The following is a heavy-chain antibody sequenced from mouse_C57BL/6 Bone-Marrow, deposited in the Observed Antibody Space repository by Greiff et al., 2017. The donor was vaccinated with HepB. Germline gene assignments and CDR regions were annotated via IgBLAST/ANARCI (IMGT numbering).Heavy chain of an antibody. V-gene: IGHV1-69*01. D-gene: IGHD2-3*01. CDR3: AREGWLLSYFDY. CDR1: GYTFTSYW. Sequence: QVQLQQPGAELVMPGASVKLSCKASGYTFTSYWMHWVKQRPGQGLEWIGEIDPSDSYTNYNQKFKGKSTLTVDKSSSTAYMQLSSLTSEDSAVYYCAREGWLLSYFDYWGQGTTLTVSS. CDR2: IDPSDSYT. J-gene: IGHJ2*01.